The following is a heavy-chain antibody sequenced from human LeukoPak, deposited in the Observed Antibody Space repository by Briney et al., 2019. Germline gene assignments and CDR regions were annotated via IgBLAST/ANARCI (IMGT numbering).Heavy chain of an antibody. V-gene: IGHV3-74*01. J-gene: IGHJ4*02. D-gene: IGHD1-26*01. CDR3: ARAEWELPFDY. CDR1: GFTFSSYW. Sequence: GGSLRLSCAASGFTFSSYWMYWVRQAPGKGLVWVSRINSDGSSTSYADSVKGRFTISRDNAKNTLYLQMNSLRGEDTAAYYCARAEWELPFDYWGQGTLVTVSS. CDR2: INSDGSST.